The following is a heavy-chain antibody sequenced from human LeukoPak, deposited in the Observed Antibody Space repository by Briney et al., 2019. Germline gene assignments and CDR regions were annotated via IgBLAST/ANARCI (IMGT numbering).Heavy chain of an antibody. CDR1: GFAFSSYA. D-gene: IGHD6-13*01. J-gene: IGHJ4*02. Sequence: PGGSLRLSCAASGFAFSSYAMSWVRQAPGKGLEWVSAISGSGGSTYYADSVKGRFTISRDNSKNTLYLQMNSLRAEDTAVYYCAKQESSWGDYFDYWGQGTLVTVSS. CDR3: AKQESSWGDYFDY. CDR2: ISGSGGST. V-gene: IGHV3-23*01.